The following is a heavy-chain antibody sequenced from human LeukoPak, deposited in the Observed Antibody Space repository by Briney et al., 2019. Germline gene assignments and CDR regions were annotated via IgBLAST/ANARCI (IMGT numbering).Heavy chain of an antibody. CDR3: ARASYSYDISGWVPFDY. Sequence: SETLSLTCTVSGNSISSGDYYWSWIRQPAGKGLEWVGRIYTSGSTTYNPSLKSRVTISGDTSENQFSLRLSSVTAADTAVYYCARASYSYDISGWVPFDYWGQGTLVTVSS. D-gene: IGHD3-22*01. CDR1: GNSISSGDYY. CDR2: IYTSGST. J-gene: IGHJ4*02. V-gene: IGHV4-61*02.